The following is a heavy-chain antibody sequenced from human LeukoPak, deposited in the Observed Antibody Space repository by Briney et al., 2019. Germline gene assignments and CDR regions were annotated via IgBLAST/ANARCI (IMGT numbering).Heavy chain of an antibody. CDR1: GYSISSGYY. Sequence: SETLSLTCAVSGYSISSGYYWGWIREPPGKGLEWIGSIYHSGSTYYNPSLKSRVTISVDPSKNHFSLKLTSVTATDTALYYCARPHDFWSGYYEYWGQGTLVTVSS. CDR2: IYHSGST. CDR3: ARPHDFWSGYYEY. D-gene: IGHD3-3*01. J-gene: IGHJ4*02. V-gene: IGHV4-38-2*01.